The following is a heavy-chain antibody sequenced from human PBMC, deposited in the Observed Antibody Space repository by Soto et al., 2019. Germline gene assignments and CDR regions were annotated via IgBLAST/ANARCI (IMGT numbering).Heavy chain of an antibody. CDR2: ISSSSSTI. V-gene: IGHV3-48*01. D-gene: IGHD3-10*01. J-gene: IGHJ4*02. CDR3: ARGAARGVDY. Sequence: EVQLVESGGGLVQPGGSLRLSCAASGFTFSSYSMNWVRQAPGKGLEWVSYISSSSSTIYYADSVKGRFTISRDNAKNALYLQMTSLRAEDTAVYYCARGAARGVDYWGQGTLVTVSS. CDR1: GFTFSSYS.